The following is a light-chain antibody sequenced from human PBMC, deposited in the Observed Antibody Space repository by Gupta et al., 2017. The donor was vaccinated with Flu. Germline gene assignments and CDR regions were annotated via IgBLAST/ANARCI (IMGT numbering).Light chain of an antibody. J-gene: IGKJ5*01. CDR2: DAS. Sequence: ELALTQSPSTLSCSPWEGATLNCRASQSVSKYLAWYQQKPGQAPTLLIYDASNRATGIPARLSGSGSGTDVTLPTSSPQPPDYAVSYCQQHDNWSPLTFGQGTRLEIK. V-gene: IGKV3-11*01. CDR3: QQHDNWSPLT. CDR1: QSVSKY.